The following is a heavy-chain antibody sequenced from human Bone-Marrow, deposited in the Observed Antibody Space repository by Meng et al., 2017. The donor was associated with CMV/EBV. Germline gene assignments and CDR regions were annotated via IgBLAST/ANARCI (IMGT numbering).Heavy chain of an antibody. J-gene: IGHJ5*02. V-gene: IGHV3-7*01. CDR1: GFNFNTYW. Sequence: LSLTCAASGFNFNTYWMSWVRQAPGKGLAWVASIKEDGSERYYVDSVKGRFTISRDNAKNSLYLQMSSLRADDTAVYHCATRSASDQWGQGMLVTVSS. D-gene: IGHD3-16*01. CDR2: IKEDGSER. CDR3: ATRSASDQ.